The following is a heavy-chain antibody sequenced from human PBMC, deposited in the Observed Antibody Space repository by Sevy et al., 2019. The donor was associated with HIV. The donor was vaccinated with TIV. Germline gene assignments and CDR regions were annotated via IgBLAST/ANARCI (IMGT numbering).Heavy chain of an antibody. J-gene: IGHJ4*02. Sequence: GGSLRLSCAASGLTFSSHAMHWIRQAPGKGLEWVALISSAGSNKYYADSVKGRFTISRDNPKNTLFLQMNSLRAEDTAIFYCAKKMGGGSGMAFLVDYWGQRTLVTVSS. CDR3: AKKMGGGSGMAFLVDY. CDR2: ISSAGSNK. D-gene: IGHD5-18*01. CDR1: GLTFSSHA. V-gene: IGHV3-30-3*02.